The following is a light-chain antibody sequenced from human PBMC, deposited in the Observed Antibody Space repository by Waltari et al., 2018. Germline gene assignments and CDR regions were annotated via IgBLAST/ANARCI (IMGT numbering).Light chain of an antibody. CDR1: SSNIVAGYD. J-gene: IGLJ2*01. CDR3: QSYDSSLSVV. Sequence: QSVLTQPPSVSGDPGQRVTIPCTGRSSNIVAGYDVHWYQQPPGTAPKLLIFNNNNRPSGVPDRFSGSKSGTSASLAISGLQAEDEADYYCQSYDSSLSVVFGGGTRLTVL. V-gene: IGLV1-40*01. CDR2: NNN.